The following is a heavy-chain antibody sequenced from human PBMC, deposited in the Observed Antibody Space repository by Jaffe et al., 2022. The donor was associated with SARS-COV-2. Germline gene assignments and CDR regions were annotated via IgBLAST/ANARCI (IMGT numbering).Heavy chain of an antibody. J-gene: IGHJ4*02. CDR2: ISYDGSNK. CDR3: ARGSIQWLPRYYFDY. V-gene: IGHV3-30-3*01. Sequence: QVQLVESGGGVVQPGRSLRLSCAASGFTFSSYAMHWVRQAPGKGLEWVAVISYDGSNKYYADSVKGRFTISRDNSKNTLYLQMNSLRAEDTAVYYCARGSIQWLPRYYFDYWGQGTLVTVSS. CDR1: GFTFSSYA. D-gene: IGHD6-19*01.